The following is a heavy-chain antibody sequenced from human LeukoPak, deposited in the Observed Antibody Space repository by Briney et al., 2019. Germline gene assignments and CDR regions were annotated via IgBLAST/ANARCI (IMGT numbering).Heavy chain of an antibody. CDR1: GYSISSGYY. CDR3: ARCGPQDIVVVPAASWFDP. D-gene: IGHD2-2*01. CDR2: IYHSGST. J-gene: IGHJ5*02. Sequence: PSETLSLTCAVSGYSISSGYYWGWIRQPPGKGLEWIGSIYHSGSTYYNPSLKSRVTISVDTSKNQFSLKLSSVTAADTAVYYCARCGPQDIVVVPAASWFDPWGQGTLVTVSS. V-gene: IGHV4-38-2*01.